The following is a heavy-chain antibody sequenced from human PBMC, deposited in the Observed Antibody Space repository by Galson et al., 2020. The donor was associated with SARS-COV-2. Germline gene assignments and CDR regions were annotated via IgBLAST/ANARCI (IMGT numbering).Heavy chain of an antibody. Sequence: TGGSLRLSCAASGFTFSSYDIHWVRQAPGKGLEWVALISYDGSSKYYADSVKDRFTISRDNSKNTLYLQMNSLRAEDTAVYYCAKEYSRSWRNFDYWGQGTLVTVSS. D-gene: IGHD6-13*01. J-gene: IGHJ4*02. CDR1: GFTFSSYD. CDR3: AKEYSRSWRNFDY. V-gene: IGHV3-30*18. CDR2: ISYDGSSK.